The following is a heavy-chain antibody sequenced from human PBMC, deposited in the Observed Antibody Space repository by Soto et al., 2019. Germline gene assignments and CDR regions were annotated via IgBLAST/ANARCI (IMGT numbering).Heavy chain of an antibody. D-gene: IGHD4-17*01. Sequence: EVQLVESGGGLVQPGGSLRLSCAASGFTFSSYSMNWVRQAPGKGLEWVSYISSSSSTIYYADSLKGRFTISRDNAKNSLYLQMNSLRDEDTAVYYCARDGGDYGDYESYYYGMDVWGQGTTVTVSS. CDR1: GFTFSSYS. V-gene: IGHV3-48*02. J-gene: IGHJ6*02. CDR3: ARDGGDYGDYESYYYGMDV. CDR2: ISSSSSTI.